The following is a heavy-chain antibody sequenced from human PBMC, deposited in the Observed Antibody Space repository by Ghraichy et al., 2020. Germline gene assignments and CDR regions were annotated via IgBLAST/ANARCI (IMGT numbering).Heavy chain of an antibody. CDR3: ARAPNYCSSTSCYEYYFDY. CDR2: INPNSGGT. V-gene: IGHV1-2*02. J-gene: IGHJ4*02. CDR1: GYTFTGYY. Sequence: ASVKVSCKASGYTFTGYYMHWVRQAPGQGLEWMGWINPNSGGTNYAQKFQGRVTMTRDTSISTAYMELSRLRSDDTAVYYCARAPNYCSSTSCYEYYFDYWGQGTLVTVSS. D-gene: IGHD2-2*01.